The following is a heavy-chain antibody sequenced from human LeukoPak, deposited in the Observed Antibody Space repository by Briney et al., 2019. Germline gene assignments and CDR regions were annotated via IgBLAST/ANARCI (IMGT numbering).Heavy chain of an antibody. CDR2: IYFSGYT. V-gene: IGHV4-30-4*01. CDR1: GGSISSGDYY. J-gene: IGHJ4*02. Sequence: PSETLSLTCTVSGGSISSGDYYWSWIRQPPGKGLEWVGYIYFSGYTYYNPSLRSRVSISIDTSKNRFSLNLNSVTAADTAVYYCTRVANGDYFDFWGQGTLVTVSS. CDR3: TRVANGDYFDF. D-gene: IGHD4-17*01.